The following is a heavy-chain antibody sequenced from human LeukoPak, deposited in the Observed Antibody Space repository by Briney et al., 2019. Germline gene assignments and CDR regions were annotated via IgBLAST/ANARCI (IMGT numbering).Heavy chain of an antibody. D-gene: IGHD1-26*01. Sequence: PGGSLRLSCAASGFTVSSNYMSWVRQAPGKGLEWVSGINWNGGSTGYADSVKGRFTISRDSAKNSLYLQMNSLRVEDTALYYCARDGRGGGSYYSDYWGQGTLVTVSS. V-gene: IGHV3-20*04. J-gene: IGHJ4*02. CDR1: GFTVSSNY. CDR2: INWNGGST. CDR3: ARDGRGGGSYYSDY.